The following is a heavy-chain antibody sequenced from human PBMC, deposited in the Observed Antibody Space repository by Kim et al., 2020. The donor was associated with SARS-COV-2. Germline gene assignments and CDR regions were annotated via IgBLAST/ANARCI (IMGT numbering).Heavy chain of an antibody. CDR1: GGSISSYY. V-gene: IGHV4-59*01. D-gene: IGHD5-12*01. CDR2: IYYSGST. CDR3: ARARRAIVATQFDY. Sequence: SETLSLTCTVSGGSISSYYWSWIRQPPGKGLEWIGYIYYSGSTNYNPSLKSRVTISVDTSKNQFSLKLSSGTAADTAVYYCARARRAIVATQFDYWGQGTLVTVSS. J-gene: IGHJ4*02.